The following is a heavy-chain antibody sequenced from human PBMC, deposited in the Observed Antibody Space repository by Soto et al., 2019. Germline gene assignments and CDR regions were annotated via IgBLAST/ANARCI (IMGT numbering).Heavy chain of an antibody. CDR1: GCTFTSCA. D-gene: IGHD3-3*01. Sequence: GTRRFSCAASGCTFTSCARSWFRQAPGKGLEWVSAISGSGGATYYADPVKGWFTVSRDNSRNTAYLQVDSLRVEDTAVYHCALGEWLSTSYFNFWGKGTLVTVSA. V-gene: IGHV3-23*01. CDR2: ISGSGGAT. CDR3: ALGEWLSTSYFNF. J-gene: IGHJ4*02.